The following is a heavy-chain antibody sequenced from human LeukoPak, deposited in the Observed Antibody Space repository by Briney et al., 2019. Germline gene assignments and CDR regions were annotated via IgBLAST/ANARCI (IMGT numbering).Heavy chain of an antibody. D-gene: IGHD6-19*01. Sequence: SETLSLTCTVSGGSISSSSYYWGWIRQPPGKGLEWLGSIYYSGSTYYNPSLKSRVTISVDTSKNQFSLKLSSVTAADTAVYYCADSYSSGWYYFDYWGQGTLVTVSS. J-gene: IGHJ4*02. V-gene: IGHV4-39*01. CDR2: IYYSGST. CDR3: ADSYSSGWYYFDY. CDR1: GGSISSSSYY.